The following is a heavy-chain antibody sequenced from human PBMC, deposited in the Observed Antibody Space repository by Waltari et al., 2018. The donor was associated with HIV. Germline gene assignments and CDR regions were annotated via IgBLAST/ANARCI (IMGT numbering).Heavy chain of an antibody. J-gene: IGHJ2*01. CDR1: GLSLSVATVG. D-gene: IGHD3-10*02. Sequence: QITLKETSPTLVKPTQTLTLTCTFSGLSLSVATVGVGWFRQPPGKPLEWLAIIYWDGEMHFRPSLDRQLSSCEDAFHSQVVLKMTNMDPGDSAVYYCTRTLPVAVRGEKWDFHLLGRGTLGTVYS. V-gene: IGHV2-5*06. CDR3: TRTLPVAVRGEKWDFHL. CDR2: IYWDGEM.